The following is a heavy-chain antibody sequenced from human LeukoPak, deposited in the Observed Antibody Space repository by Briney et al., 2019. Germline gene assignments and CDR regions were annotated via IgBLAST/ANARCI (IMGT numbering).Heavy chain of an antibody. J-gene: IGHJ4*02. CDR2: IRYDGSNK. Sequence: GGSLRLSCAASGFTFSSYGMHWVRQAPGKGLEWVAFIRYDGSNKYYADSVKGRFTISRDNSKNTLYLQMNSLRAEDTAVYYCAKDHRHDYVWGRAAYFDYWGQGTLVTVSS. V-gene: IGHV3-30*02. CDR1: GFTFSSYG. CDR3: AKDHRHDYVWGRAAYFDY. D-gene: IGHD3-16*01.